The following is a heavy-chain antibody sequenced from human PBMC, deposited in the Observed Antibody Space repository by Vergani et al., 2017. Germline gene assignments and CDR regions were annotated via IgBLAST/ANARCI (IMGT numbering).Heavy chain of an antibody. CDR2: ISASGGST. D-gene: IGHD2-15*01. CDR3: AKEVVDSSFDY. J-gene: IGHJ4*02. CDR1: GFTVNSKY. V-gene: IGHV3-23*04. Sequence: EVQLVETGGGLIQPGGSLRLSCAASGFTVNSKYMSWVRQAPGKGLEWVSGISASGGSTYYADAVKGRFTISRDNSKNTLYLQMNSLRVEDTAVYYCAKEVVDSSFDYWGQGILVTVSS.